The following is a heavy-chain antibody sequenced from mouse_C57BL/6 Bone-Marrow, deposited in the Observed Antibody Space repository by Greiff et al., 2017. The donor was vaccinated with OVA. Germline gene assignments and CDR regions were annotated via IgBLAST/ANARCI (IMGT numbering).Heavy chain of an antibody. D-gene: IGHD1-1*01. CDR1: GFNINDYY. CDR3: ARGIITTVVRWDFDV. CDR2: IDPADGET. J-gene: IGHJ1*03. Sequence: EVQLQQSGAELVKPGASVKLSCTASGFNINDYYMHWVKQRTEQGLEWIGRIDPADGETNYAPKFQGKTTITADTSSNTAYLQLSSLTSEDTAVYYGARGIITTVVRWDFDVWGKGTTVTVSS. V-gene: IGHV14-2*01.